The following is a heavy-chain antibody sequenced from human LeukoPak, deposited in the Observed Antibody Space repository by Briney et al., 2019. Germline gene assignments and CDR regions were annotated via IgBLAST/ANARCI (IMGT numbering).Heavy chain of an antibody. D-gene: IGHD7-27*01. CDR1: GFTFSSYG. Sequence: PGGTLRLSCAASGFTFSSYGMSWVRQVPGKGLEWVSSISHSGVSTYSIDSVKGRFTISRDNSKTTLYLQMNSPRAEDTAAYYCAKDGNWARFENWGQGTLVTVSS. J-gene: IGHJ4*02. V-gene: IGHV3-23*01. CDR2: ISHSGVST. CDR3: AKDGNWARFEN.